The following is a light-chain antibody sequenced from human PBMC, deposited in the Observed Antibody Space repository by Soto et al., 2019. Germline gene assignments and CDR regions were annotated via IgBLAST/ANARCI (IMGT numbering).Light chain of an antibody. CDR3: QHYNSYSEA. Sequence: DIQMTQSPSTLSGSVGDRVTITCRASQTISSWLAWYQQKPGKAPKLLIYKASTLKSGVPSRFSGSGSGTEFTLTITSLKPHDFENSYCQHYNSYSEAFGQRTKV. CDR1: QTISSW. V-gene: IGKV1-5*03. J-gene: IGKJ1*01. CDR2: KAS.